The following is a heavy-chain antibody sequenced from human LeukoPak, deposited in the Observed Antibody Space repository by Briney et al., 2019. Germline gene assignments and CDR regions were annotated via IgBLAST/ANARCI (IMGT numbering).Heavy chain of an antibody. CDR3: AKDRLYYGSGSQTNFDH. J-gene: IGHJ4*02. CDR2: TSGSGAAT. D-gene: IGHD3-10*01. V-gene: IGHV3-23*01. CDR1: GFAFNSFA. Sequence: GGSLRLSCTASGFAFNSFAMAWVRQPPGRGLEWFSATSGSGAATYYADSVKGRFTISRDNSKNTLYLQMTSLKSEDTAVYYCAKDRLYYGSGSQTNFDHWGQGTLVIVSS.